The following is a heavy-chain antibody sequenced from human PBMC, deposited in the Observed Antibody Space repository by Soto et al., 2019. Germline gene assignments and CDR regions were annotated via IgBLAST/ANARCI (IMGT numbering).Heavy chain of an antibody. V-gene: IGHV3-23*01. D-gene: IGHD2-21*02. Sequence: GGSLRLSCAASGFSFTNFAMSWGRQAPGKGLEWVAGIGASGDITWYADSVKGRLSISRDNSKNTLYLQLNSLRFEDTAVYYCAKDDFTDRGDDYFDYWGPGTLVTVSS. CDR1: GFSFTNFA. CDR2: IGASGDIT. CDR3: AKDDFTDRGDDYFDY. J-gene: IGHJ4*02.